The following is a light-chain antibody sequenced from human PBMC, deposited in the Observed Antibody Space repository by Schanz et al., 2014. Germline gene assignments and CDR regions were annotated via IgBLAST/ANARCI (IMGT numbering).Light chain of an antibody. Sequence: EIVMTQSPATLSVSPGERATLSCRASQSVSSNLAWYQQKPGQAPRLLIYGASTRATGIPARFSGSGSGTDFTLTITRLEPEDFAVYYCQQYGSSPSYTFGQGTKLEIK. J-gene: IGKJ2*01. CDR3: QQYGSSPSYT. V-gene: IGKV3-15*01. CDR1: QSVSSN. CDR2: GAS.